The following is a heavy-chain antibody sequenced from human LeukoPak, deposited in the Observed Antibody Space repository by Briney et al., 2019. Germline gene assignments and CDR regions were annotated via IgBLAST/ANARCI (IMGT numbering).Heavy chain of an antibody. Sequence: GGSLRLSCAASGFTFSSYAMSWVRQAPGKGLEWVAFIHYDGTNKYYADSVKGRFTISRDNSKNTLYLQMNSLRAEDTAVYYCVEGGAARFDYWGQGTLVAVSS. D-gene: IGHD5-18*01. V-gene: IGHV3-30*02. CDR2: IHYDGTNK. J-gene: IGHJ4*02. CDR1: GFTFSSYA. CDR3: VEGGAARFDY.